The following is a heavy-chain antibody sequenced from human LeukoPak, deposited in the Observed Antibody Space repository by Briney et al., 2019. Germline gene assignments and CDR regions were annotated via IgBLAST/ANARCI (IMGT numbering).Heavy chain of an antibody. CDR2: IKEDGSQK. CDR1: GFRFSSSW. J-gene: IGHJ5*02. Sequence: GGSLRLSCAASGFRFSSSWMSWVRQAPGKGLEWVANIKEDGSQKNYVDSVRGRFTISRDNAKNSLYLQMSSLRAEDTAVYYCATSGWVQAFAWGQGTLVTVSS. D-gene: IGHD6-19*01. CDR3: ATSGWVQAFA. V-gene: IGHV3-7*01.